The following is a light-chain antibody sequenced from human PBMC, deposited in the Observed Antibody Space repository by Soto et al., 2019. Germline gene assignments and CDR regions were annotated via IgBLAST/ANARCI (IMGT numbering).Light chain of an antibody. CDR2: EVS. CDR3: SSYTSSSTQV. CDR1: SSDVGGYKY. Sequence: SVLTQPASVSGSPGQSITISCTGTSSDVGGYKYVSWYQQHPGKAPKLMIYEVSNRPSGVSNRFSGSKSGNTASLTISGLQAEDEADYYCSSYTSSSTQVFGTGTKLTVL. J-gene: IGLJ1*01. V-gene: IGLV2-14*01.